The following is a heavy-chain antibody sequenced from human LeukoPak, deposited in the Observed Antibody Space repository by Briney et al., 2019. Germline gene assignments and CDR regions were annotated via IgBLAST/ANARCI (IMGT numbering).Heavy chain of an antibody. CDR1: GGSVSGYY. V-gene: IGHV4-59*08. CDR3: ARYGSGSYSDDHFQH. Sequence: SETLFLTCTVSGGSVSGYYWSWIRQPPGKGLEWIGYIYYSGSTKYNPSLKSRVTISVDTSKNQFSLKLTSVTAADTAVYYCARYGSGSYSDDHFQHWGQGTLSPSPQ. CDR2: IYYSGST. J-gene: IGHJ1*01. D-gene: IGHD3-10*01.